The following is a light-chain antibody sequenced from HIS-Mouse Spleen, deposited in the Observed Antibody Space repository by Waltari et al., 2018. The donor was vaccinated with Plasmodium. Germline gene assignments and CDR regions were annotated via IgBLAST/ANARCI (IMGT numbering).Light chain of an antibody. CDR3: YSTDSSGNHRV. CDR2: EDS. V-gene: IGLV3-10*01. CDR1: AFTKQKY. Sequence: SYELTQPPSVSVSPGKTARITCSGEAFTKQKYAYRYQQKSGQAPVLVSYEDSKRPPGIPERFSGSSSGTMATLTISGAQVEDEADYYCYSTDSSGNHRVFGGGTKLTVL. J-gene: IGLJ3*02.